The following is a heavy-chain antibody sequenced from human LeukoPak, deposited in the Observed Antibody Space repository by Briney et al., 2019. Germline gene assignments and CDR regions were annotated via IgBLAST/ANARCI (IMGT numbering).Heavy chain of an antibody. J-gene: IGHJ4*02. CDR1: GCTVSSNY. Sequence: GGSLRLSWAASGCTVSSNYMSWVRQAPGKGLEWVSVIYSGGSTYYADSVKGRFTISRDNSKNTLYLQMNSLRAEDTAVYYCARGRFHYDSSGYSSFYHWGQGALVTVSS. CDR3: ARGRFHYDSSGYSSFYH. V-gene: IGHV3-53*01. D-gene: IGHD3-22*01. CDR2: IYSGGST.